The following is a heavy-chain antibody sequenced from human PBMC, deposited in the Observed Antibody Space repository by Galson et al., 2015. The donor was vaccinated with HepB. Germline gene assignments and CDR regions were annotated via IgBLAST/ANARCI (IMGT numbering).Heavy chain of an antibody. CDR2: IKSKSEGGTT. V-gene: IGHV3-15*01. D-gene: IGHD1-26*01. CDR1: GFTFTNAL. CDR3: TTVSTTLVGASGWYFDR. Sequence: SLRLSCAGSGFTFTNALMTWVRQAPGKGLEWVGHIKSKSEGGTTDYSAPVKGRFYISRDDSKNTLYLQMHTLKAEDTAVYYCTTVSTTLVGASGWYFDRWGRGTLVTVSS. J-gene: IGHJ2*01.